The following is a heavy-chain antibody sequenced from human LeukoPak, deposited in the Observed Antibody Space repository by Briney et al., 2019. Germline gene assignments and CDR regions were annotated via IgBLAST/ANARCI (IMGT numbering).Heavy chain of an antibody. CDR1: GFAFSTYG. Sequence: GGSLRLSCVASGFAFSTYGMHWVRQAPGKGLEWVAYVRSDGSHDSYADSVKGRFTISRDNSKNTLYLQMNSLRAEDTAVYYCAKDKVAVTMIVAADAFDIWGQGTMVTVSS. D-gene: IGHD3-22*01. J-gene: IGHJ3*02. V-gene: IGHV3-30*02. CDR3: AKDKVAVTMIVAADAFDI. CDR2: VRSDGSHD.